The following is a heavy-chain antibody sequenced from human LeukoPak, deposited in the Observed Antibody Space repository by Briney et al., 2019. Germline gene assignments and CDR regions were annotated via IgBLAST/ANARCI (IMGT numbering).Heavy chain of an antibody. J-gene: IGHJ4*02. CDR1: GFTFSSYG. CDR2: IRYDGSNK. CDR3: AKDPTRSGSYYFDY. V-gene: IGHV3-30*02. Sequence: GGSLRLSCAASGFTFSSYGMHWVRQAPGKGLEWVAFIRYDGSNKYYADSVKGRFTISRNNSKNTLYLQMNSLRAEDTAVYYCAKDPTRSGSYYFDYWGQGTLVTVSS.